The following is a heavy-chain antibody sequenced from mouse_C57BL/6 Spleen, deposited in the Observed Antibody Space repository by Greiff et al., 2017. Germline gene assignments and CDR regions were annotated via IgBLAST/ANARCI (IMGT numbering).Heavy chain of an antibody. Sequence: QVTLNVSGPGILQPSQTLSLTCSFSGFSLSTFGMGVGWIRKPSGKGLEWLAHIWWDDDKYYNPALKSRLTISKDTSKNQVFLKIANVDTADTATYDCARTYSKNYYYASDYWGQGTSVTVSS. J-gene: IGHJ4*01. V-gene: IGHV8-8*01. CDR1: GFSLSTFGMG. CDR2: IWWDDDK. D-gene: IGHD2-5*01. CDR3: ARTYSKNYYYASDY.